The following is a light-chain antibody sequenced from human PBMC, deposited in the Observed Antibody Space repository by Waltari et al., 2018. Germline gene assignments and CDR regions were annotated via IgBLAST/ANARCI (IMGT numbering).Light chain of an antibody. V-gene: IGLV2-23*01. J-gene: IGLJ3*02. CDR1: SSDVGRYNL. CDR3: CSYAGSSAPRV. CDR2: EGS. Sequence: QSALTQPASVSGSPGQSLTISCTGSSSDVGRYNLVSWYQQHPGKAPKLMIYEGSKRPSGVSNRFSCSKSDNTASLTISGLQAEDEAHYYCCSYAGSSAPRVFGGGTKLTVL.